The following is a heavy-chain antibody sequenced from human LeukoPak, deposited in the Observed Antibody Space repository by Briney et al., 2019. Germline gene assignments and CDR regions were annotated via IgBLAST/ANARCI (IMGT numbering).Heavy chain of an antibody. Sequence: GGSLRLSCAASGFTFSSYWMSWVRQAPGKGLEWVANIKQDGSEKYYVDSVKGRFTISRDNAKNSLYLQMNSLRAEDTAVYYCARDRHYYDSSGNPYYFDYWGQGILVTVPS. J-gene: IGHJ4*02. D-gene: IGHD3-22*01. CDR3: ARDRHYYDSSGNPYYFDY. CDR2: IKQDGSEK. CDR1: GFTFSSYW. V-gene: IGHV3-7*01.